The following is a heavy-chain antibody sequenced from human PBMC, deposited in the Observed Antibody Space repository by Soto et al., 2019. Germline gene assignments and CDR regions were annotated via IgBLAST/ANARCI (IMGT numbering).Heavy chain of an antibody. D-gene: IGHD3-10*01. J-gene: IGHJ4*02. CDR3: ASGSTTGFLDD. Sequence: XSVKVSCKVSAYTFTAYQMNWVRQAPGQGLECMGWINPKSGDTNSAQKFQGRVTVTRDMSISTAYVELSGLTSDDTAVYYCASGSTTGFLDDWGQGTLVTVSS. V-gene: IGHV1-2*02. CDR1: AYTFTAYQ. CDR2: INPKSGDT.